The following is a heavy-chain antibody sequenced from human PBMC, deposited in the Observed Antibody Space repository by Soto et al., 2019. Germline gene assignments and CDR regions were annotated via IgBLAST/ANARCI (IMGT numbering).Heavy chain of an antibody. CDR3: AREDSIIIPAVSDF. D-gene: IGHD2-2*01. V-gene: IGHV3-21*01. CDR2: ISKSDYT. J-gene: IGHJ4*02. CDR1: GFAFNNYG. Sequence: SLRLSCTVSGFAFNNYGINWVRQAPGKGREWVSSISKSDYTYYSDSVKGRFTISRDNAKNSVSLQMNTLRVEDTAVYYCAREDSIIIPAVSDFWGQGTLVTVSS.